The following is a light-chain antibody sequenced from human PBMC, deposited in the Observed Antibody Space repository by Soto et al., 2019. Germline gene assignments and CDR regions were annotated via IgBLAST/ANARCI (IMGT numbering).Light chain of an antibody. J-gene: IGLJ1*01. Sequence: QSALTQPASVSASPGQSITISCTGTSSDVGAYNYVSWHQQHPGKAPTLMIYDVINRPSGVSNRFSGSKSGNTASLTISGLQAEDEADYYCSSYTSSSTFVFGTGTKVTV. CDR3: SSYTSSSTFV. CDR2: DVI. V-gene: IGLV2-14*01. CDR1: SSDVGAYNY.